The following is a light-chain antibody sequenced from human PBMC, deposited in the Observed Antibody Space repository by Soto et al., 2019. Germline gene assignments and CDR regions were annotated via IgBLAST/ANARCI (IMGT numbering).Light chain of an antibody. J-gene: IGKJ1*01. CDR1: QSVSSNH. CDR2: GAS. V-gene: IGKV3-20*01. CDR3: QQYYGSPWT. Sequence: EIVLTQSPGTLSLSPGERATLSCRASQSVSSNHLAWYQQKPGQAPRLLISGASSRATGIPDRFSGSGSGTDFTLTINGLQPEDVAVYYCQQYYGSPWTFGQGTKVDIK.